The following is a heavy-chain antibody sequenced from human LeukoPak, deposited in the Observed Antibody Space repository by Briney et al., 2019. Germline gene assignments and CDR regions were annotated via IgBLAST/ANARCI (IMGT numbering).Heavy chain of an antibody. CDR1: GFTVSSNS. V-gene: IGHV3-53*01. J-gene: IGHJ4*02. CDR2: IYSDNT. Sequence: GGSLRLSCTVSGFTVSSNSMSWVRQAPGKGLEWVSFIYSDNTHYSDSVKGRFTISRDNSKNTLYLQMNSLRAEDTAVYYCARLAGAYSHPYDYCGQGTLGTVSS. CDR3: ARLAGAYSHPYDY. D-gene: IGHD4/OR15-4a*01.